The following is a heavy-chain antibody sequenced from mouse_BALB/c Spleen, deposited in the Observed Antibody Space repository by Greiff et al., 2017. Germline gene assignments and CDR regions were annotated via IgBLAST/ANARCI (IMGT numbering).Heavy chain of an antibody. CDR3: ARKVYYGSWFAY. J-gene: IGHJ3*01. D-gene: IGHD1-1*01. V-gene: IGHV3-2*02. CDR1: GYSITSDYA. Sequence: EVQLQQSGPGLVKPSQSLSLTCTVTGYSITSDYAWNWIRQFPGNKLEWMGYISYSGSTSYNPSLKSRISITRDTSKNQFFLQLNSVTTEDTATYYCARKVYYGSWFAYWGQGTLVTVSA. CDR2: ISYSGST.